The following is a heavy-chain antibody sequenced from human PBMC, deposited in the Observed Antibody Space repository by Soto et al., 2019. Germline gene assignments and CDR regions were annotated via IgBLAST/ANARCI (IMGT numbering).Heavy chain of an antibody. J-gene: IGHJ6*02. CDR3: AHTPYLYGSGRTGGMDV. CDR2: IYWDDDK. V-gene: IGHV2-5*02. D-gene: IGHD3-10*01. Sequence: QITLKESGPTLVKPTQTLTLTCTFSGFSLSTSGVGVGWIRQPPGKALEWLALIYWDDDKRYSPSLNSRLTITKGTSKTQVSLTMTNMDPVDTATYYRAHTPYLYGSGRTGGMDVWGQGTTVTVSS. CDR1: GFSLSTSGVG.